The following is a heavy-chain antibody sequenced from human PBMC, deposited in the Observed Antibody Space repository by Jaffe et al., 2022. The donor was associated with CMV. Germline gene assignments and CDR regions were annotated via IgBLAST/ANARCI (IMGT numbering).Heavy chain of an antibody. CDR1: GYTFTGYY. V-gene: IGHV1-2*02. CDR3: ASTSIDCSSTSCYHWPTRWVPYYYYYGMDV. D-gene: IGHD2-2*01. Sequence: QVQLVQSGAEVKKPGASVKVSCKASGYTFTGYYMHWVRQAPGQGLEWMGWINPNSGGTNYAQKFQGRVTMTRDTSISTAYMELSRLRSDDTAVYYCASTSIDCSSTSCYHWPTRWVPYYYYYGMDVWGQGTTVTVSS. CDR2: INPNSGGT. J-gene: IGHJ6*02.